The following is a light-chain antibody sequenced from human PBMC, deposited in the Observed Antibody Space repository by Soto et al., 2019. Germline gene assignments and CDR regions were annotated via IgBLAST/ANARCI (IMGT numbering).Light chain of an antibody. Sequence: EIVLTQSPSTLSLSPGERATLSCRASQRVSSNYLAWYQQKPGQAPRLLIYGASNRATGLPDRFSGSGSGTDFTLTISRLEPEDFGVYYCQQYCSSPWTFGHGTKVEIK. CDR2: GAS. J-gene: IGKJ1*01. CDR1: QRVSSNY. CDR3: QQYCSSPWT. V-gene: IGKV3-20*01.